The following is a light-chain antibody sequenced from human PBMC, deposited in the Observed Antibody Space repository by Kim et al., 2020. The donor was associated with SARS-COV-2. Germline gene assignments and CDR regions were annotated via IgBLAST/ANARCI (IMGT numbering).Light chain of an antibody. CDR1: QSVSNNY. CDR3: QQYGSSPPYT. V-gene: IGKV3-20*01. Sequence: SPGERATLSCRASQSVSNNYLAWYQQKPGQAPRLVIYGASSRATDIPDRFSGSGSETDFTLTISRLEPDDFAVYYCQQYGSSPPYTFGQGTKLEIK. CDR2: GAS. J-gene: IGKJ2*01.